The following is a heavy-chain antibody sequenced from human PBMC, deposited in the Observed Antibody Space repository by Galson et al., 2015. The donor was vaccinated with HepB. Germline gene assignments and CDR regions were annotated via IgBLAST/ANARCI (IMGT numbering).Heavy chain of an antibody. CDR2: ISYDGSNK. Sequence: SLRLSCAASGFTFSSYGMHWVRQAPGKGLEWVAVISYDGSNKYYADSVKGRFTISRDNSKNTLYLQMNSLRAEDTAVYYCAKEVYDAFDIWGQGTIVTVAS. V-gene: IGHV3-30*18. CDR3: AKEVYDAFDI. J-gene: IGHJ3*02. CDR1: GFTFSSYG.